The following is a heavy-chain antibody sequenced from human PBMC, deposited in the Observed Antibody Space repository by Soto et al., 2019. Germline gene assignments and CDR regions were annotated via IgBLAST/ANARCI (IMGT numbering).Heavy chain of an antibody. CDR3: ARDPSLGGNWYYYFDL. V-gene: IGHV3-48*02. CDR2: ISSSSVKI. D-gene: IGHD6-13*01. J-gene: IGHJ4*02. CDR1: GFTLNGYA. Sequence: PGGSLRLSCVASGFTLNGYAMNWVRQAPGKGLEWVSYISSSSVKIDYADSVKGRFTISRDNAKNSLFLQMNSLRDEDTAVYYCARDPSLGGNWYYYFDLWGQGTPVTVSS.